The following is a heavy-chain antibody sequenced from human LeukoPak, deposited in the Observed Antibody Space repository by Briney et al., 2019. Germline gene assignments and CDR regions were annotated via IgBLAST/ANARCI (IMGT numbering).Heavy chain of an antibody. Sequence: PGGSLRLSCAASGFTFSSYWMSWLRQAPGKGLEWVAQTKQDGSEKYYVDSVKGRFTTSRDKNSLFLQMNSVRAEDTAVYYCVGWGISGITNHWGQGTLVTVSS. CDR3: VGWGISGITNH. CDR2: TKQDGSEK. J-gene: IGHJ4*02. V-gene: IGHV3-7*01. CDR1: GFTFSSYW. D-gene: IGHD1-7*01.